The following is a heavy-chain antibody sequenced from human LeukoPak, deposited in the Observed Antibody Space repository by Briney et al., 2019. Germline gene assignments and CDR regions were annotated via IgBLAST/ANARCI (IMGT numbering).Heavy chain of an antibody. J-gene: IGHJ4*02. CDR2: INHSGST. CDR1: GGSFSGYY. D-gene: IGHD3-10*01. Sequence: PSETLSLTCAVYGGSFSGYYWSWIRQPPGKGLEWIGEINHSGSTNYNPSLKSRVTISVDTSKNQFSLKLSSVTAADTAVYYCARPYLLGSIDYWGQGTLVTVSS. CDR3: ARPYLLGSIDY. V-gene: IGHV4-34*01.